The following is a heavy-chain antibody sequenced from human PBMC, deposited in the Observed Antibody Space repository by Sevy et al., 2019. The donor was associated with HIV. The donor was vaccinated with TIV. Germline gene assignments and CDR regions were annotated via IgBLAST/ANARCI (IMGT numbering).Heavy chain of an antibody. CDR2: INLVGSGK. CDR3: ARNNAGGNPWVH. Sequence: GGSLRLSCAASGFTFNTYWMSWVRQSPEKGLEWVANINLVGSGKFYGDSVKGRFTVSRDNTKNLLFLQMNSLRGEDTAMYFCARNNAGGNPWVHWGQGTLVTVSS. D-gene: IGHD1-1*01. CDR1: GFTFNTYW. J-gene: IGHJ4*02. V-gene: IGHV3-7*01.